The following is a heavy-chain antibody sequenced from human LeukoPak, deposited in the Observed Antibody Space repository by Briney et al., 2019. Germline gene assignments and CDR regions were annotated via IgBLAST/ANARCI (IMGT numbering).Heavy chain of an antibody. J-gene: IGHJ6*03. CDR1: GGSISSYY. Sequence: SSETLSLTCTVAGGSISSYYWSWIRQPPGKGLEWIGYIYYSGSTNYKSSLKSRVTISVDTSKNQFSLKLSSVAAADTAVYYCASTYYYGSGSYYNLYYMDVWGKGTTVTISS. CDR2: IYYSGST. D-gene: IGHD3-10*01. V-gene: IGHV4-59*01. CDR3: ASTYYYGSGSYYNLYYMDV.